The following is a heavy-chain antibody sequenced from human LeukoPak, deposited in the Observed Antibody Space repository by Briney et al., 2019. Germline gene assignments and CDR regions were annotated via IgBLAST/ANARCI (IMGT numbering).Heavy chain of an antibody. Sequence: ASVKVSCKASGFPFTGSAMQWVRQARGQRLEWIGWIVVGSGNTNYAQKFQERVTITRDMSTSTAYMELSSLRSEDTAVYYCAADLFPGYNWFDPWGQGTLVTVSS. CDR2: IVVGSGNT. J-gene: IGHJ5*02. D-gene: IGHD3-9*01. V-gene: IGHV1-58*02. CDR3: AADLFPGYNWFDP. CDR1: GFPFTGSA.